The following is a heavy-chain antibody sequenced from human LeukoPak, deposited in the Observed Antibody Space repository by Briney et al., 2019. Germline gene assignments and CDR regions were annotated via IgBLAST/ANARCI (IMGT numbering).Heavy chain of an antibody. Sequence: SETLSLTCAVYGGSFSGYYWSWIRQPPGKGLEWIGEINHSGSTNYNPSLKSRVTISVDTSKNQFSLKLSSVTAADTAVYYCAREVPQLRSRFGGYGYWGQGTLVTVSS. CDR1: GGSFSGYY. CDR3: AREVPQLRSRFGGYGY. CDR2: INHSGST. V-gene: IGHV4-34*01. J-gene: IGHJ4*02. D-gene: IGHD3-16*01.